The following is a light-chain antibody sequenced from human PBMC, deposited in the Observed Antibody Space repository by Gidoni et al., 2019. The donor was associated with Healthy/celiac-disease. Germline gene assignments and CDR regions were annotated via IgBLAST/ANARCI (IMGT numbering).Light chain of an antibody. CDR2: AAS. CDR1: QSISSY. J-gene: IGKJ1*01. Sequence: DIQMTQSPSSLSASVGDRVTITCRASQSISSYLNWYQQKPGRAPKLLIYAASSLQSWVPSRFSGSGSGTDFTLNISSLQPEDFATYFCQQSYSTLTWTFGQGTKVEIK. V-gene: IGKV1-39*01. CDR3: QQSYSTLTWT.